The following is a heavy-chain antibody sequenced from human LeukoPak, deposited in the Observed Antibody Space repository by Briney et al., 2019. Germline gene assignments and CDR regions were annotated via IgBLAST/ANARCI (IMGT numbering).Heavy chain of an antibody. Sequence: GGSLRLSCAASGFTFSSYAMSWVRQAPGKGLEWVSAISGSGGSTYYADPVKGRFTISRDNSKNTLYLQMNSLRAEDTAVYYCAKGVGHGRIQVRIDYWGQGTLVTVSS. CDR2: ISGSGGST. V-gene: IGHV3-23*01. CDR3: AKGVGHGRIQVRIDY. J-gene: IGHJ4*02. CDR1: GFTFSSYA. D-gene: IGHD5-18*01.